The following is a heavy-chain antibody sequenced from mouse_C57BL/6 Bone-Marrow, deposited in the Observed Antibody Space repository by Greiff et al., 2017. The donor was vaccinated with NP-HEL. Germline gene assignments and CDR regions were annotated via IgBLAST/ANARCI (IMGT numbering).Heavy chain of an antibody. CDR2: ILPGSGST. CDR1: GYTFTGYW. Sequence: VKLMESGAELMKPGASVKLSCKATGYTFTGYWIEWVKQRPGHGLEWIGEILPGSGSTNYNENIKGKATFTADTSSNTAYIQLSSLATEDSAFYCCARRSRAGFAYWGQGTLVTVSA. J-gene: IGHJ3*01. CDR3: ARRSRAGFAY. V-gene: IGHV1-9*01. D-gene: IGHD3-1*01.